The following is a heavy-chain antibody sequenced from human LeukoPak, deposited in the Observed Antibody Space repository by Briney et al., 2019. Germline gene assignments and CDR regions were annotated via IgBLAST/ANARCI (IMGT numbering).Heavy chain of an antibody. CDR2: ISGSGGST. V-gene: IGHV3-23*01. Sequence: GGSLRLSCAASGFTFSSYAMSWVRQAPGKGLEWVSAISGSGGSTYYADSVKGRFTISRDNSKNTLYLQMNSLRAEDTAVYYCAKDYGSASYYNVNGIDYWGQGTLVTVSS. J-gene: IGHJ4*02. CDR1: GFTFSSYA. D-gene: IGHD3-10*01. CDR3: AKDYGSASYYNVNGIDY.